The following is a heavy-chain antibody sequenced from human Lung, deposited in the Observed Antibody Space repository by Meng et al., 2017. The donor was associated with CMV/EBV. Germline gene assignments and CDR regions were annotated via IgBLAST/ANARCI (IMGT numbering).Heavy chain of an antibody. V-gene: IGHV3-30*02. CDR1: GFTFSSYG. D-gene: IGHD3-22*01. Sequence: GGSXRLXCAASGFTFSSYGMHWVRQAPGKGLEWVAFIRYDGSNKYYADSVKGRFTISRDNSKNTLYLQMNSLRAEDTAVYYCAKDPNPHYYDSSGLDYWGQGTLVTVSS. J-gene: IGHJ4*02. CDR3: AKDPNPHYYDSSGLDY. CDR2: IRYDGSNK.